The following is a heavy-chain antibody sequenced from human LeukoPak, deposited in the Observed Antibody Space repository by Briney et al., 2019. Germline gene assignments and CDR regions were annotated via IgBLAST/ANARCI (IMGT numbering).Heavy chain of an antibody. CDR2: ISGSGGST. Sequence: GGSLRLSCAASGFTFDDYAMHWVRQAPGKGLEWVSAISGSGGSTYYADSVKGRFTISRHNSKNTLYLQMNSLRAEDTAVYYCARAWIQLWSFDYWGQGTLVTVSS. V-gene: IGHV3-23*01. CDR1: GFTFDDYA. D-gene: IGHD5-18*01. J-gene: IGHJ4*02. CDR3: ARAWIQLWSFDY.